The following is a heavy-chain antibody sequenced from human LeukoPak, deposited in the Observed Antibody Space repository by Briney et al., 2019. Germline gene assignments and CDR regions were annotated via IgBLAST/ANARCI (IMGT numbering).Heavy chain of an antibody. Sequence: PSETLSLTCAVSGGSISSSNWWSWVRQPPGKGLEWIGEIYHSRSTNYNPSLKSRVTISVDKSKNQFSLKLSSVTAAGTAVYYCARLYCSSTSCYEDNWGQGTLVTVSS. V-gene: IGHV4-4*02. CDR3: ARLYCSSTSCYEDN. CDR1: GGSISSSNW. CDR2: IYHSRST. D-gene: IGHD2-2*01. J-gene: IGHJ4*02.